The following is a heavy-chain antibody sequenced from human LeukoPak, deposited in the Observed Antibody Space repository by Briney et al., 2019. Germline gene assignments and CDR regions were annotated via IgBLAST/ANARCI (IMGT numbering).Heavy chain of an antibody. D-gene: IGHD3-22*01. V-gene: IGHV1-46*01. CDR3: ARGAGYYDSSGYSYKHDAFDI. Sequence: ASVKVSCKASGYTFTGYYMHWVRQAPGQGLEWMGIINPSGGSTSYAQKFQGRVTMTRDTSTSTVYMELSSLRSEDTAVYYCARGAGYYDSSGYSYKHDAFDIWGQGTMVTVSS. CDR1: GYTFTGYY. CDR2: INPSGGST. J-gene: IGHJ3*02.